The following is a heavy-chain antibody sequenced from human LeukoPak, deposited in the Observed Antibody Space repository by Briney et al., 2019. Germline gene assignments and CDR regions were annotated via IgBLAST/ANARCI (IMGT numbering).Heavy chain of an antibody. Sequence: GGSLRLSCAASGFTFTSYSMNWVRQAPGKGLEWVSTISGGGGSTYYADSVKGRFTISRDNSKNTLYLQVNSLRAEDTAVYYCAKGGKWDVTPFDYXXXXTLXTVSS. D-gene: IGHD1-26*01. CDR3: AKGGKWDVTPFDY. V-gene: IGHV3-23*01. CDR1: GFTFTSYS. CDR2: ISGGGGST. J-gene: IGHJ4*01.